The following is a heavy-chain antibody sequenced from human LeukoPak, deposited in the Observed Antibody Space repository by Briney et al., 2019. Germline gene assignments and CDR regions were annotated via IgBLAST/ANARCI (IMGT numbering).Heavy chain of an antibody. CDR1: GGTFSSYA. J-gene: IGHJ6*03. Sequence: ASVKVSCKASGGTFSSYAISWVRQAPGQGLEWMGGIIPIFGTANYAQKFQGRVTITADESTSTAYMELRRLRSDDTAVYYCARDLEYGDYVYYYNMDVWGKGTTVSISS. V-gene: IGHV1-69*13. D-gene: IGHD4-17*01. CDR3: ARDLEYGDYVYYYNMDV. CDR2: IIPIFGTA.